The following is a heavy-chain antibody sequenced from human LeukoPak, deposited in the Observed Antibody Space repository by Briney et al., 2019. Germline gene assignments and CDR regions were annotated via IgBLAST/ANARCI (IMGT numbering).Heavy chain of an antibody. CDR3: ARGRGVATTRVFDY. D-gene: IGHD5-12*01. CDR2: INHSGST. CDR1: GGSFSSYY. Sequence: SETLSLTCAVYGGSFSSYYWGWIRQPPGEGLEWIGEINHSGSTSFNPSLKSRVTISLDTSKSQFSLNLSSVTAADTAVYYCARGRGVATTRVFDYWGQGTLVTVSS. J-gene: IGHJ4*02. V-gene: IGHV4-34*01.